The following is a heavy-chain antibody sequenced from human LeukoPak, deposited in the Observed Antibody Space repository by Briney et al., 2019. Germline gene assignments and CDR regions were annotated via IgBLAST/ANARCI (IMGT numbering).Heavy chain of an antibody. CDR1: GGSISSYY. Sequence: SETLSLTCTVSGGSISSYYWSWIRQPPGKGLEWIGYIYYSGSTNYNPSLKSRVTISVDTSKNQFSLKLSSVTAADTAVYYCARVRIVGAYYFDYWGQGTLVTVSS. D-gene: IGHD1-26*01. CDR3: ARVRIVGAYYFDY. V-gene: IGHV4-59*01. J-gene: IGHJ4*02. CDR2: IYYSGST.